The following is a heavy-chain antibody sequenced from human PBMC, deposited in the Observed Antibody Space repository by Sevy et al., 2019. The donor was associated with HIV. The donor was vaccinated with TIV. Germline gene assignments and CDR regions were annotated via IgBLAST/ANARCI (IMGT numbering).Heavy chain of an antibody. CDR1: GGSISSYF. Sequence: SETLSLTCTVSGGSISSYFWNWIRQPPGKGLEWIGYIYYSGSTYYNPSLKSRVTISVDTSKNQLSLKLISVTAADSAVYYWSTMASGSNYFDFWGQGTLVTVSS. J-gene: IGHJ4*02. V-gene: IGHV4-59*01. CDR2: IYYSGST. CDR3: STMASGSNYFDF. D-gene: IGHD3-10*01.